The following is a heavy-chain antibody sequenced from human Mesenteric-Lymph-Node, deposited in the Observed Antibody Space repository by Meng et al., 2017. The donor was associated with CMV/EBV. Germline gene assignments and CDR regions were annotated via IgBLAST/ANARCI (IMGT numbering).Heavy chain of an antibody. CDR1: GFTFSNSA. D-gene: IGHD4/OR15-4a*01. Sequence: GESLKISCAASGFTFSNSAMGWVRQAPGKGLEWLSGITSGGGTYYADSVRGRFTISRDNSKNTLYVQMSSLRAEDTAVSYCVKNPRTITPSFPGVPHYWGQGTLVTVSS. CDR3: VKNPRTITPSFPGVPHY. V-gene: IGHV3-23*01. J-gene: IGHJ4*02. CDR2: ITSGGGT.